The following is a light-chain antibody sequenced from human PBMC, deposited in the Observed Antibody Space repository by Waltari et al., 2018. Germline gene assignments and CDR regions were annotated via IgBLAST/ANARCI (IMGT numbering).Light chain of an antibody. CDR1: NIGDKS. J-gene: IGLJ3*02. CDR3: QVWDSSSDHWV. CDR2: DGN. Sequence: SYVLTQPPSLSVAPGQTARITCGGNNIGDKSVHWNQQKPGQAPVLVVYDGNDRPSGIPERFSGSNSGNTATLTISRVEAGDEADYHCQVWDSSSDHWVFGGGTKLTVL. V-gene: IGLV3-21*02.